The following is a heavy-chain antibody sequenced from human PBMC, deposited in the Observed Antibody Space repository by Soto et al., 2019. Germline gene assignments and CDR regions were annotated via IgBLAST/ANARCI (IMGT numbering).Heavy chain of an antibody. J-gene: IGHJ4*02. D-gene: IGHD2-15*01. CDR1: GYTFTDFY. V-gene: IGHV1-2*04. CDR3: ATSRGFGDGTEGYSLDN. Sequence: QVQLVQSGAELKKPGASVKVSCKASGYTFTDFYIHWVRQAPGQGLEWMGWINPNSGDTNYAQNFKGWVTMTRDTSISTDNMELSRLNSDNTAVFYCATSRGFGDGTEGYSLDNWGQGTLVTVSP. CDR2: INPNSGDT.